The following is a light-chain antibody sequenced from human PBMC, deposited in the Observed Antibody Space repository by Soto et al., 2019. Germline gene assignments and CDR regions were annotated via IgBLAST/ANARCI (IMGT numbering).Light chain of an antibody. V-gene: IGKV3-15*01. Sequence: EIVLTQSPCSLSVSPGERATLSCRASQSVSSYLAWYQQKPGQAPRLLIYGASTRATGIPARFSGSGSGTEFTLTISSLQSEDFAVYYCQQYNNWPLTFGGGTKVDIK. J-gene: IGKJ4*01. CDR3: QQYNNWPLT. CDR1: QSVSSY. CDR2: GAS.